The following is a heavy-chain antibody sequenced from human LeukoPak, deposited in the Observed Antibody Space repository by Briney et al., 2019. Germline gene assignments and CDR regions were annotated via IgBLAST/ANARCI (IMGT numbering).Heavy chain of an antibody. Sequence: GGSLRLSCAASGFTVSSNYMSWVRQAPGKGLEWVSYISSSSSTIYYADSVKGRFTVSRDIAKNSLHLQMNSLRAEDTAVYYCVREFNGRFDYWGQGTLVTVSS. D-gene: IGHD4-17*01. CDR1: GFTVSSNY. CDR2: ISSSSSTI. J-gene: IGHJ4*02. CDR3: VREFNGRFDY. V-gene: IGHV3-48*01.